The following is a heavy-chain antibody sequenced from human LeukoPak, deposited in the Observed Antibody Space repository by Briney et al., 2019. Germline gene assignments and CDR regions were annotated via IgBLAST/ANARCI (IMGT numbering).Heavy chain of an antibody. J-gene: IGHJ4*02. CDR1: GFTVSDNY. CDR2: IYAAGGT. Sequence: PGGSLRLSCAASGFTVSDNYMTWVRQAPGKGLEWVSLIYAAGGTYFADSVRGRFAISRDNSKSTVYLQMNNLGVDDTAVYYCGSSNLLTGYYFLNFWGQGTLVTVSS. V-gene: IGHV3-66*01. CDR3: GSSNLLTGYYFLNF. D-gene: IGHD3-9*01.